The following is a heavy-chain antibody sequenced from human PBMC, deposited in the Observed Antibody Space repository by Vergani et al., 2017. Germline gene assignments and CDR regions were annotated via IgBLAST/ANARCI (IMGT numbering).Heavy chain of an antibody. CDR3: ARARKVRCGVVWENWFDP. V-gene: IGHV3-74*01. CDR2: MNGDGDTI. J-gene: IGHJ5*02. D-gene: IGHD3-3*01. Sequence: EVDLVESGGGLVQPGGSLRLSCAASGFTFNEYWMHWARQVPGKGLVWVSGMNGDGDTISYADSVKGRFTISRDNAKNTLYLQMNSLRAEDTAVYYCARARKVRCGVVWENWFDPWGQGTLVTVSS. CDR1: GFTFNEYW.